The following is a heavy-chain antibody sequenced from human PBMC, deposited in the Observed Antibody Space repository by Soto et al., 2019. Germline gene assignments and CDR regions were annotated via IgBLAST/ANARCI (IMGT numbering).Heavy chain of an antibody. CDR2: IYHSGNT. CDR3: ARVRRGFNRESWSYWYNGMDV. D-gene: IGHD3-16*01. Sequence: QVQLQQWGAGLLKPSETLSLTCAVNGGSFNDYYWAWIRQPPGKGLEWSGEIYHSGNTYYNPSLESRVIMSVDTSKKQFSLRLNSVTAADTAMYYCARVRRGFNRESWSYWYNGMDVWGQGTTVTVS. J-gene: IGHJ6*02. V-gene: IGHV4-34*02. CDR1: GGSFNDYY.